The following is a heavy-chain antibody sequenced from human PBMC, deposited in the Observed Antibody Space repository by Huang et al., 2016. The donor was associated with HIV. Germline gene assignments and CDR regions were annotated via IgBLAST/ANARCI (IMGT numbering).Heavy chain of an antibody. Sequence: QEQLVESGGGVVQPGGSLSLSCATSGFSFSHYGMHWVRQAPGKGLEWVAFIRFDGGNKHYADSAKGRFTISRDNSKKMLLLEMNSLRGDDTAFYYCATDLGGYSFDYWGQGALVSVSS. CDR2: IRFDGGNK. D-gene: IGHD2-21*02. V-gene: IGHV3-30*02. CDR3: ATDLGGYSFDY. J-gene: IGHJ4*02. CDR1: GFSFSHYG.